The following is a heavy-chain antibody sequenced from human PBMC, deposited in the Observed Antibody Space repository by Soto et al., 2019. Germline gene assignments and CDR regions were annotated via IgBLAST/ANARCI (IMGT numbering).Heavy chain of an antibody. V-gene: IGHV1-2*02. J-gene: IGHJ5*02. D-gene: IGHD3-10*01. Sequence: SVKVSCKASGYIFSANYIHWVRQAPGQGLEWLGWINPHSGATNYAQKFLGRVTVSADTSASTAYMDLARLKSDDTAVYYCVSAHALGFSNWFDPWGRGTLVTVSS. CDR3: VSAHALGFSNWFDP. CDR1: GYIFSANY. CDR2: INPHSGAT.